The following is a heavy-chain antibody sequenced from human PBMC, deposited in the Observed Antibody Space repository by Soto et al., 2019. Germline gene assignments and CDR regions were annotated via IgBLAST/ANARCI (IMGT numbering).Heavy chain of an antibody. Sequence: ASVKVSCKASGYTFTSHDINWVRQATGQGLEWMEWINPSGGSTSYAQKFQGRVPMTRDTSTSTVYMELSSLRSEDTAVYYCARDPQGRGDYWGQGTLVTVSS. CDR3: ARDPQGRGDY. V-gene: IGHV1-46*01. J-gene: IGHJ4*02. CDR1: GYTFTSHD. CDR2: INPSGGST.